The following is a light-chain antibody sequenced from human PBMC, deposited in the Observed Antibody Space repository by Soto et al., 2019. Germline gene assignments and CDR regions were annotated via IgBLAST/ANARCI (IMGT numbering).Light chain of an antibody. CDR2: RSN. CDR3: AAWDDSLSGVV. CDR1: SSNIGSND. J-gene: IGLJ2*01. V-gene: IGLV1-47*01. Sequence: QSVLTQPPSASGTPGQRVTISCSGRSSNIGSNDAYWYQQLPGTAPKLLIFRSNQRPSGVPERFSGSKSGTSASLAISGLRSEDEADYYCAAWDDSLSGVVFGGGTKLTVL.